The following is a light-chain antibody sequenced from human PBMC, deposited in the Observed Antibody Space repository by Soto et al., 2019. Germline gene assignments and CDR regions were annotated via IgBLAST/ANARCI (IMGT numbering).Light chain of an antibody. CDR2: EVS. CDR3: SSYGGTYNV. Sequence: QSALTQPPSASGSPGQSVTISCTGTSSDVGGYNYVSWYQQHPGKAPKLMIYEVSKRPSGVPDRFSGSKSGNTASLTVSGLQAEDEADYYCSSYGGTYNVFGTGTKVTVL. J-gene: IGLJ1*01. CDR1: SSDVGGYNY. V-gene: IGLV2-8*01.